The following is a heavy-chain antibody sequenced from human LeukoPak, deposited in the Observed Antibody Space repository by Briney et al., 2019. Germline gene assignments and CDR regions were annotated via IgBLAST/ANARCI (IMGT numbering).Heavy chain of an antibody. CDR1: GGSFSGYY. D-gene: IGHD5-12*01. Sequence: PSETLSLTCAVYGGSFSGYYWSWIRQPPGKGLEWIGEINHSGSTNYNPSLKSRVTISVDTSKNRFSLKLSSVTAADTAVYYCARQRYSGYDYALPEFDYWGQGTLVTVSS. CDR2: INHSGST. J-gene: IGHJ4*02. CDR3: ARQRYSGYDYALPEFDY. V-gene: IGHV4-34*01.